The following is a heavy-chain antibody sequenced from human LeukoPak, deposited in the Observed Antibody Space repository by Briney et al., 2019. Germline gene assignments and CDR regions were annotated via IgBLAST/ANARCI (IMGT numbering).Heavy chain of an antibody. CDR2: ISSSSYI. CDR1: GFTFSSYS. J-gene: IGHJ4*02. V-gene: IGHV3-21*01. CDR3: ARDPSAFDY. Sequence: GGSLRLSCAASGFTFSSYSMNWVRQAPGKGLKWVSSISSSSYIYYADSVKGRFTISRDNAKNSLYLQMNSLRAEDTAVYYCARDPSAFDYWGQGTLVTVSS.